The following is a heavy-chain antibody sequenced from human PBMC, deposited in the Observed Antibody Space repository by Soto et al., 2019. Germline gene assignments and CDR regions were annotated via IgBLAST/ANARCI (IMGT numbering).Heavy chain of an antibody. CDR2: IHYSGST. CDR1: GGSISNSTYS. CDR3: ATYCAGSSCHPAREFWFDP. J-gene: IGHJ5*02. Sequence: KPSETLSLTCSVSGGSISNSTYSWGWIRQPPGKGLEWIGTIHYSGSTYYNPSLKSRVTISVDTSKNQFSLKLNSVAAADTAMYYCATYCAGSSCHPAREFWFDPWGQGTLVTSPQ. D-gene: IGHD2-15*01. V-gene: IGHV4-39*01.